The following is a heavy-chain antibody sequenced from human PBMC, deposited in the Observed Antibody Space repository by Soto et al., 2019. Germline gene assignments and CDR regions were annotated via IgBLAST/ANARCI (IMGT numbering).Heavy chain of an antibody. CDR2: ISSSGSTM. V-gene: IGHV3-11*01. CDR3: ARAAYHDYIWGSYRYGAFDI. CDR1: GFTFSDYY. J-gene: IGHJ3*02. D-gene: IGHD3-16*02. Sequence: GGSLRLSCAASGFTFSDYYMSWIRQAPGKGLEWVSYISSSGSTMYYADSVKGRFTISRDNAKNSLYLQMNSLRAEDTAVYYCARAAYHDYIWGSYRYGAFDIWGQGTMVTVSS.